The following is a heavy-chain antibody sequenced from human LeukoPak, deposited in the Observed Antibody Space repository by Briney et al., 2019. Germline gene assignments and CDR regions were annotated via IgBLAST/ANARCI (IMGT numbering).Heavy chain of an antibody. J-gene: IGHJ4*02. CDR1: GFIFDDYA. Sequence: GGSLRLSCAASGFIFDDYAMHWVRQAPGKGLEWVSGISWNSGSIGYADSVKGRFTISRDNAKNSLYLQMNSLRAEDTAVYYCARDRSKWLRLGSYDYWGQGTLVTVSS. V-gene: IGHV3-9*01. CDR3: ARDRSKWLRLGSYDY. D-gene: IGHD5-12*01. CDR2: ISWNSGSI.